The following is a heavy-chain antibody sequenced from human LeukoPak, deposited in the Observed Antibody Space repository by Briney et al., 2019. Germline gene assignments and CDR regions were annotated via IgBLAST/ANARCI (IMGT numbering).Heavy chain of an antibody. CDR2: ISSSSSYI. CDR3: VRGVGVSRFNYFDP. D-gene: IGHD5-24*01. Sequence: PGGSLRLSCVASGFIFSSYGMNWVRQASGKGLEWVSFISSSSSYIKYADSVKGRFTISRDNSENTLFLQMNSLRDDDTAVYYCVRGVGVSRFNYFDPWGQGTLVVVSS. CDR1: GFIFSSYG. J-gene: IGHJ5*02. V-gene: IGHV3-21*01.